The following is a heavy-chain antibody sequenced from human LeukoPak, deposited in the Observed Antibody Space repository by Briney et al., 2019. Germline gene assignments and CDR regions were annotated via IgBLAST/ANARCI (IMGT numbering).Heavy chain of an antibody. J-gene: IGHJ4*02. Sequence: SGGSLRLSCAASGFTFSRYWMTWVRQAPGKGLEWVANIKEDGSKKNYVDSVKGRFTISRDNAKNSLYLQMNSLRAEDTAVYYCARNTGTTQSGFVDYWGQGTLVTVSS. V-gene: IGHV3-7*03. CDR3: ARNTGTTQSGFVDY. CDR2: IKEDGSKK. CDR1: GFTFSRYW. D-gene: IGHD1-7*01.